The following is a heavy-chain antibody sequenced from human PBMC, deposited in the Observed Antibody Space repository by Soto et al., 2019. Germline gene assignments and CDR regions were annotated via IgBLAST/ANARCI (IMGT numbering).Heavy chain of an antibody. CDR1: GYSYTTFG. CDR2: MNSNSGKT. V-gene: IGHV1-18*01. D-gene: IGHD4-17*01. J-gene: IGHJ4*02. CDR3: VRDRLTVTGTKCFDY. Sequence: QVPLVQSGAEVKKPGASVKVSCKPSGYSYTTFGIIWVRQAPGQGLEWMGWMNSNSGKTDYAQKFQGRVTMTTDTFTRTAYMDLRSLTSDDTAVYFCVRDRLTVTGTKCFDYWGQGTLVTVSS.